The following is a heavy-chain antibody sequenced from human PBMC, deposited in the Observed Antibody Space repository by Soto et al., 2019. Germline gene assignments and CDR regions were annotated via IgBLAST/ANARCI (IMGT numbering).Heavy chain of an antibody. CDR1: VGSFSSYA. CDR3: AREYDSSGYYWDN. Sequence: GXSGKACCKASVGSFSSYAISWVRQAPGQGLEWMGGIIPIFGTANYAQKFQGRVTITADESTSTAYMELSSLRSEDTAVYYCAREYDSSGYYWDNWGQGHLVTVSS. J-gene: IGHJ1*01. D-gene: IGHD3-22*01. CDR2: IIPIFGTA. V-gene: IGHV1-69*13.